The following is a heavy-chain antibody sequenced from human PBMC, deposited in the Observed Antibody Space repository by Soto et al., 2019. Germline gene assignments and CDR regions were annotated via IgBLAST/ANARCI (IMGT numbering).Heavy chain of an antibody. Sequence: SETLSLTCAVYGGSFSGYYWSWIRQPPGKGLEWIGEINHSGSTNYDPSLKSRVTISVDTSKNQFSLKLSSVTAADTAVYYCARGDGGSSQFDYWGQRTLVTVSS. J-gene: IGHJ4*02. CDR2: INHSGST. D-gene: IGHD2-15*01. V-gene: IGHV4-34*01. CDR1: GGSFSGYY. CDR3: ARGDGGSSQFDY.